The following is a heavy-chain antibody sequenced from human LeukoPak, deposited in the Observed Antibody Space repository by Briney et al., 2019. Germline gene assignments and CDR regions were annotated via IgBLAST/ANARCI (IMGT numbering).Heavy chain of an antibody. D-gene: IGHD1-26*01. Sequence: SETLSLTCAVYGGSFSGYYWSWIRQPPGKGLEWIGEINHSGSTNYNPSLKSRVTISVDTSKSQLSLKLSSVTAADTAVYYCASTPLPPALLYYYYYGMDVWGQGTTVTVSS. CDR2: INHSGST. CDR3: ASTPLPPALLYYYYYGMDV. CDR1: GGSFSGYY. V-gene: IGHV4-34*01. J-gene: IGHJ6*02.